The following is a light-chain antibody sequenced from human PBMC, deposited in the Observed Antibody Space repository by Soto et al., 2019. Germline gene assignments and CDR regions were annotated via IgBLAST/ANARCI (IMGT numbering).Light chain of an antibody. CDR1: QSVSSK. Sequence: EIVMTQSPATLSVSPGERATLSCRASQSVSSKLAWYQQKPGQAPRLLIYGASSRATGIPARFSGSGSGTELTLTISSLQSEDFAVYYCQQYNNWPPTFGQGTKVEIK. CDR2: GAS. J-gene: IGKJ1*01. CDR3: QQYNNWPPT. V-gene: IGKV3-15*01.